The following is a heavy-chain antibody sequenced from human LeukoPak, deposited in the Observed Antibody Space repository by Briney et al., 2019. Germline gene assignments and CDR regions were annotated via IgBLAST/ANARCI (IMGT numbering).Heavy chain of an antibody. Sequence: GGSLRLSCAASGFTVSSNYMSWVRQAPGKGLEWVSVIYSGGSTYYADSVKGRFTISRDNSKNTLYLQMNSLRAEDTAVYYCARTPVGFNTVTPTDVRYWGQGTLVTVSS. CDR1: GFTVSSNY. D-gene: IGHD4-17*01. CDR2: IYSGGST. V-gene: IGHV3-53*01. CDR3: ARTPVGFNTVTPTDVRY. J-gene: IGHJ4*02.